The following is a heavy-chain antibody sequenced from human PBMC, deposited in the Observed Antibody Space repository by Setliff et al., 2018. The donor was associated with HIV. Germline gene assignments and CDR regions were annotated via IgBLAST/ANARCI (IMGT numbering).Heavy chain of an antibody. V-gene: IGHV4-34*01. D-gene: IGHD5-18*01. J-gene: IGHJ4*02. CDR1: GGSFSGYY. CDR2: INHSGDA. CDR3: ARTLRAAAMGYFDY. Sequence: LSLTCAVYGGSFSGYYWSWIRQPPGKGLEWIGDINHSGDANYNPSLKSRVTISVDTSKNQFSLKLTSVTAADTAVYYCARTLRAAAMGYFDYWGQGTLVTVSS.